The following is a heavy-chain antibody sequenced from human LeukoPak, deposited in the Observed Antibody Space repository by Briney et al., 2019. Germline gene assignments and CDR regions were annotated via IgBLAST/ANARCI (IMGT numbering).Heavy chain of an antibody. D-gene: IGHD3-10*01. CDR2: ITSGGGIT. Sequence: GGSLRLSCAASGFTFSNFGMNWVRQAPGKGLEWVSVITSGGGITYYADSVKGRFTISRDNSKNSLYLQMNSLRTEDTAVYYCAKGDYYDFDYWGQGTPVTVSS. CDR3: AKGDYYDFDY. CDR1: GFTFSNFG. J-gene: IGHJ4*02. V-gene: IGHV3-23*01.